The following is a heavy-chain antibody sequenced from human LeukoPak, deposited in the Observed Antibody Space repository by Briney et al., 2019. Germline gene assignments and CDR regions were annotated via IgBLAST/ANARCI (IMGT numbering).Heavy chain of an antibody. J-gene: IGHJ4*02. CDR3: ASGWSGYFASLDY. CDR2: ISAYNGDS. D-gene: IGHD3-3*01. CDR1: GYSFSSYG. V-gene: IGHV1-18*01. Sequence: ATVKVSCKGSGYSFSSYGMHWVRQAPGQGLEWMGWISAYNGDSDYAQNLQGRVTMTTDPSTSTAYMELRSLRSDDTAVYYCASGWSGYFASLDYWGQGTLVTAAS.